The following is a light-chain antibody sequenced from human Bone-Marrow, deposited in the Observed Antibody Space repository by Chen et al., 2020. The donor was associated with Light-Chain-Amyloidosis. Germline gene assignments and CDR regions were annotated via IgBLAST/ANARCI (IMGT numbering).Light chain of an antibody. J-gene: IGLJ2*01. V-gene: IGLV1-40*01. CDR2: DNN. CDR1: SSNIGAGYN. Sequence: QSVLAQPPAESGAPGQTVTISGTGSSSNIGAGYNVHWYQQLPGTVPKLLIYDNNNRPSGVPDRFSGSQSGTSASLSITGLQAHDEADYYCQSFDGTLRGAVVFGGGTTLTVL. CDR3: QSFDGTLRGAVV.